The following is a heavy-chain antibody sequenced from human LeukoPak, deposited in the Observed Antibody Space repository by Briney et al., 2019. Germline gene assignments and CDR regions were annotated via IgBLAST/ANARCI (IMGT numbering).Heavy chain of an antibody. Sequence: SVKVFCKPCGRTFCSYAISWVQQALGQGIDWMGRIIPILGIANYAQKFQGRVTITADKSTSTAYMELSSLRSEDTAVYYCARSWDSSGWFFDYWGQGTLVTVSS. V-gene: IGHV1-69*04. CDR3: ARSWDSSGWFFDY. J-gene: IGHJ4*02. CDR1: GRTFCSYA. CDR2: IIPILGIA. D-gene: IGHD6-19*01.